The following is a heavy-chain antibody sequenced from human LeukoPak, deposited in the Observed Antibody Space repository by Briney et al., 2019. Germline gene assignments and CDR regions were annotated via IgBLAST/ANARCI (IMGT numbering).Heavy chain of an antibody. V-gene: IGHV3-49*04. Sequence: GGSLRLSCTASGFTFGDYAMSWVRQAPGKGLEWVGFIRSKAYGGTTEYAASVKGRFTISRDDSKSIAYLKMNSLKTEDTAVYYCTRVPTVTTTLYYYYYMDVWGKGTTVTVSS. D-gene: IGHD4-17*01. CDR1: GFTFGDYA. CDR2: IRSKAYGGTT. CDR3: TRVPTVTTTLYYYYYMDV. J-gene: IGHJ6*03.